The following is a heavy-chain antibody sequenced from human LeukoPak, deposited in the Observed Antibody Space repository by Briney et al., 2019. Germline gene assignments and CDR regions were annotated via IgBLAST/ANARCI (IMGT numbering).Heavy chain of an antibody. Sequence: PGGSLRLSCTASGFTFGDYAMSWFRQAPGKGLEWVSFIRSKAYGGTTEYAASVKGRFTISRDDSKSIAYLQMNSLKTEDTALYYCTREAIPALRPLDXWGQGTLVTVXS. CDR3: TREAIPALRPLDX. V-gene: IGHV3-49*03. J-gene: IGHJ4*02. CDR2: IRSKAYGGTT. CDR1: GFTFGDYA. D-gene: IGHD2-2*01.